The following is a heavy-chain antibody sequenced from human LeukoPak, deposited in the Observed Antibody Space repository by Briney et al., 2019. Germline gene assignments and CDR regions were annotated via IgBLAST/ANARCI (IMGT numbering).Heavy chain of an antibody. V-gene: IGHV3-23*01. CDR1: GFTFSSYG. Sequence: PGRSLRLSCAASGFTFSSYGMHWVRQAPGKGLEWVSAISGSGGSTYYADSVKGRFTISRDNSKNTLYLQMNSLRAEDTAVYYCAKLQRGYSYGSLDYWGPGNPGHRLL. D-gene: IGHD5-18*01. CDR2: ISGSGGST. J-gene: IGHJ4*02. CDR3: AKLQRGYSYGSLDY.